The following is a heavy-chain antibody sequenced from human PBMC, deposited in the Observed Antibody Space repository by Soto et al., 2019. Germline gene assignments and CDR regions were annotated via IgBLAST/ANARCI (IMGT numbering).Heavy chain of an antibody. V-gene: IGHV3-30-3*01. CDR1: GFTFSSYA. J-gene: IGHJ4*02. CDR3: ARGGRWLQGNDY. CDR2: ISYDGGDK. Sequence: QVQLVESGGGVVQPGRSLRLSCAASGFTFSSYAMHWVRQAPGKGLEWVAVISYDGGDKYYADSVKGRFTISRDHSKNTLFLQMNSLRTEDTAVYYCARGGRWLQGNDYWGRGTLVTVSS. D-gene: IGHD3-16*01.